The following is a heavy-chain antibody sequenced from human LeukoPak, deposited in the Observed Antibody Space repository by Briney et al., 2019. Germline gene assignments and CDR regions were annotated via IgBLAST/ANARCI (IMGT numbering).Heavy chain of an antibody. V-gene: IGHV4-39*01. CDR2: IYYSGST. CDR3: ATQPYYYGSGSQYPS. Sequence: PSETLSLTCTVSGGSISSSSYYWGWIRQPPGKGLEWIGSIYYSGSTYYNPSLKSRVTISVDTSKNQFSLKLSSVTAADTAVYYCATQPYYYGSGSQYPSWGQGTLVTVS. J-gene: IGHJ4*02. D-gene: IGHD3-10*01. CDR1: GGSISSSSYY.